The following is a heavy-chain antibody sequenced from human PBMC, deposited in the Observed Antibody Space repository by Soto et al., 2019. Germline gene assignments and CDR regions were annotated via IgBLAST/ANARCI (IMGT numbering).Heavy chain of an antibody. V-gene: IGHV1-18*01. CDR2: ISAYNGNR. CDR3: AGDQGYYYSGLDV. Sequence: ASVKVSCKASGYTFSHYGIGWVRQAPGQGLEWMGWISAYNGNRHFAEGLRGRITMTTNTTTSTADMELRSLSSDDTAVYFCAGDQGYYYSGLDVWGQGTTVTVSS. CDR1: GYTFSHYG. J-gene: IGHJ6*02.